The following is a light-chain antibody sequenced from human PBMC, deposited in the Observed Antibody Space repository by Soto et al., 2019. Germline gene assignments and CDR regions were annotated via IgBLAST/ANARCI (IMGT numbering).Light chain of an antibody. Sequence: EIVLTQSPGTLSLSPGEEATLSCRASQNVDSNYLAWYQQKPGQTPRLIIYGASGRADGIPHRFSGSGFGTDFTLTISKVEPEDFAVYYCQYYYESSPFGRGTKVDIK. CDR3: QYYYESSP. CDR2: GAS. J-gene: IGKJ4*01. CDR1: QNVDSNY. V-gene: IGKV3-20*01.